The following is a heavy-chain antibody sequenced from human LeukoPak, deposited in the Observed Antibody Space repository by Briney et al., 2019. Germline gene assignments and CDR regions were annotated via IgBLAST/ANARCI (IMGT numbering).Heavy chain of an antibody. D-gene: IGHD5-18*01. CDR1: GFTFSSYA. J-gene: IGHJ5*02. Sequence: AGGPLRLSCAASGFTFSSYAMSWVRQAPGKGLEWVSAISGSGGSTYYADSVKGRFTISRDNSKNTLYLQMNSLRAEDTAVYYCAKARGLDTAMAWGQGTLVTVSS. CDR2: ISGSGGST. V-gene: IGHV3-23*01. CDR3: AKARGLDTAMA.